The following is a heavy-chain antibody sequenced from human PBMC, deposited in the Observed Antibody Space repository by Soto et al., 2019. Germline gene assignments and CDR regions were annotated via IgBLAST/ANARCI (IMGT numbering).Heavy chain of an antibody. Sequence: SETLSHTCPASGGSMSSYYWTWIRQPPGKGLEWIGYIDYSGSTNYNPSLKSRVTISVDTSKNQFSLKLSSVTAADTAVYYCARYSGSGLDYWGQGTLVTVSS. V-gene: IGHV4-59*01. CDR1: GGSMSSYY. CDR3: ARYSGSGLDY. J-gene: IGHJ4*02. D-gene: IGHD5-12*01. CDR2: IDYSGST.